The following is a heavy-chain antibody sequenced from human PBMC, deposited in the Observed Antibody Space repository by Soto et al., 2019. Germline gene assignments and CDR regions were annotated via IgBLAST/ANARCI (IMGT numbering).Heavy chain of an antibody. CDR2: IYSGGST. V-gene: IGHV3-53*01. Sequence: GGSLRLSCAASGFTVSSNYMSWVRQAPGKGLEWVSVIYSGGSTYYADSVKGRFTISRDNSKNTLYLQMNSLRAEDTAVYYCARSPGYSYGLGFDYWGQGTLVTVSS. D-gene: IGHD5-18*01. J-gene: IGHJ4*02. CDR3: ARSPGYSYGLGFDY. CDR1: GFTVSSNY.